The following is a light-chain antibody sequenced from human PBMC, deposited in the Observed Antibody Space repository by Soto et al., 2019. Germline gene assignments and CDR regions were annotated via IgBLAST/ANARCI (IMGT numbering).Light chain of an antibody. Sequence: EIVLTQSPATLTLPPGERATLSCRASQSIGLAIAWYQHKPGQAPRLLIFDASQRATGIPARFRGIGSGTDFTLSISSLEPEDFAVYYCQQRTDRPPWTLGQGTKVESK. J-gene: IGKJ1*01. CDR3: QQRTDRPPWT. CDR2: DAS. CDR1: QSIGLA. V-gene: IGKV3-11*01.